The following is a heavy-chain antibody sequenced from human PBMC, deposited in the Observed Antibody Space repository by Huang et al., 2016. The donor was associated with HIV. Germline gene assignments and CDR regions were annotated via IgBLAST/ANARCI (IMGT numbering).Heavy chain of an antibody. V-gene: IGHV3-9*01. Sequence: EVHLVESGGGLVQPGRSLRLSCGASCFTFVDFSMHWVRQRPGKGREYVSGITGDSDRVFYAASVKGRFTISRDNAKNSLYLQMNRLRVEDTALYYCAHLPEPSSPWTDYWGQGTLVTVSS. CDR3: AHLPEPSSPWTDY. CDR1: CFTFVDFS. J-gene: IGHJ4*02. CDR2: ITGDSDRV. D-gene: IGHD1-1*01.